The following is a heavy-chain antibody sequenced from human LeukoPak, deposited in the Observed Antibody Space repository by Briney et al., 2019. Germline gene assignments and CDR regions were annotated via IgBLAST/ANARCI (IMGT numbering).Heavy chain of an antibody. D-gene: IGHD3-10*01. CDR2: IYYSGST. CDR1: GGSISSSSYY. J-gene: IGHJ4*02. CDR3: ARPEEYYYGSGSYYNV. V-gene: IGHV4-39*07. Sequence: SETLSLTCTVSGGSISSSSYYWGWIRQPPGKGLEWIGSIYYSGSTYYNPSLKSRVTISVDTSKNQFSLKLSTVTAADTAVYYCARPEEYYYGSGSYYNVWGQGTLVTVSS.